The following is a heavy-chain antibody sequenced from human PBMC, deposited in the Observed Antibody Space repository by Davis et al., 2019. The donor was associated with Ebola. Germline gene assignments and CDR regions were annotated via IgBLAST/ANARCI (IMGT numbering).Heavy chain of an antibody. D-gene: IGHD6-6*01. Sequence: ASVTVSCKASGYTFTSYDINWVRQATGQGLEWMGWMNPTSGNTGYAQKFQGRVTMTRNTSISTAYMELSSLRSEDTAVYYCARRIAARPNWFDPWGQGTLVTVSS. CDR3: ARRIAARPNWFDP. CDR1: GYTFTSYD. V-gene: IGHV1-8*01. CDR2: MNPTSGNT. J-gene: IGHJ5*02.